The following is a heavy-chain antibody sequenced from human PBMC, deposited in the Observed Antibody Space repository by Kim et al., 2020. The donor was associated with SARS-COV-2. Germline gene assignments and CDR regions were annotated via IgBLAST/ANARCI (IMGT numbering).Heavy chain of an antibody. Sequence: GGSLRLSCAASGFTFSSYGMHWVRQAPGKGLEWVGLISFDASNDYYADSVKGRFTISGDNSKNTVYLEMNSLRPEDTAVYYCARRGDHCGSGTYQCLDYWGQGTLVTVSS. CDR3: ARRGDHCGSGTYQCLDY. CDR1: GFTFSSYG. D-gene: IGHD3-10*01. V-gene: IGHV3-30*03. CDR2: ISFDASND. J-gene: IGHJ4*02.